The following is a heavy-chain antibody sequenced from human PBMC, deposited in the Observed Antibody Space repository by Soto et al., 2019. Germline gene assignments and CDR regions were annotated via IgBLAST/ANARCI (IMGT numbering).Heavy chain of an antibody. CDR3: AGGIWNDNAY. V-gene: IGHV3-74*01. CDR1: GFNFSGNW. D-gene: IGHD1-1*01. CDR2: INPDGSNT. Sequence: EVQVVESGGGLVQPGGSLRPPCATPGFNFSGNWMQWVRQAPGKGLLWVSRINPDGSNTDYADSVKGRFTISRDNAKNTLYLQMNSLRAEDTAVYYCAGGIWNDNAYWGQGTLVTVSS. J-gene: IGHJ4*02.